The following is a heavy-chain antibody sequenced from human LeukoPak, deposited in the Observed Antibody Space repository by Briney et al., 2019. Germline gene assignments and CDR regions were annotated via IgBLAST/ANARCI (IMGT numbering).Heavy chain of an antibody. CDR3: ARDPSGYSNY. CDR1: GGSVSSGNYY. Sequence: TSETPSLTCTVSGGSVSSGNYYWSWIRQPPGKGLEWIGYIYNSGSTNYNPSLKSRVTISVDTSKNQFSLKLSSMTAADTAVYYCARDPSGYSNYWGQGTLATVSS. CDR2: IYNSGST. J-gene: IGHJ4*02. V-gene: IGHV4-61*01. D-gene: IGHD3-22*01.